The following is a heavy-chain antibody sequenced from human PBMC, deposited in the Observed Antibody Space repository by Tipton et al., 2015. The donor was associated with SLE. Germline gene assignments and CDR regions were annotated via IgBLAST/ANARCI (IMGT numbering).Heavy chain of an antibody. CDR3: AGYSSGWYDAFDI. D-gene: IGHD6-19*01. CDR1: GFTFSSYA. V-gene: IGHV3-30*04. J-gene: IGHJ3*02. CDR2: ISYDEINK. Sequence: SLILSCAASGFTFSSYAMHWVRQAPGKGLEWVAVISYDEINKFYADSVKGRFTISRDNPKNTLYLQMNSLRVEDTAVYYCAGYSSGWYDAFDIWGQGTMVTVSS.